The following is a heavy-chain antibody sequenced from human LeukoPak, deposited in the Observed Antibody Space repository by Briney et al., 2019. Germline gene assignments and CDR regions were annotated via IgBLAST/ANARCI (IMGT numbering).Heavy chain of an antibody. CDR3: ASSSYGDKHFDY. J-gene: IGHJ4*02. D-gene: IGHD4-17*01. CDR2: ISYDGSNK. CDR1: GFTFSSYA. V-gene: IGHV3-30-3*01. Sequence: PGGSLRLSCAASGFTFSSYAMHWVRQAPGKGLEWVAVISYDGSNKYYADSVKGRFTISRDNSKNTLYLQMNSLRAEDTAVYYCASSSYGDKHFDYWGQGTLVTVSS.